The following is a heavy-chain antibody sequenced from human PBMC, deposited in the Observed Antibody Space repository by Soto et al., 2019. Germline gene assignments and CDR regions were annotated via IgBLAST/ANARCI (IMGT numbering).Heavy chain of an antibody. D-gene: IGHD2-2*01. J-gene: IGHJ6*03. CDR1: GFTFSDYY. Sequence: GGSLRLSCAASGFTFSDYYMSWIRQAPGKGLEWVSYISSSGSTIYYADSVKGRFTISRDNAKNSLYLQMNSLRAEDTAVYYCARVVYQLLFGYYYYYMDVWGKGTTVTVSS. CDR3: ARVVYQLLFGYYYYYMDV. CDR2: ISSSGSTI. V-gene: IGHV3-11*01.